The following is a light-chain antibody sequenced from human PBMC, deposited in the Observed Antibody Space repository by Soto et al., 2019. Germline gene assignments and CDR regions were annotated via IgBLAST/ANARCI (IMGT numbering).Light chain of an antibody. J-gene: IGLJ3*02. V-gene: IGLV1-47*01. CDR2: RNN. CDR1: SSNIGSNY. CDR3: AAWDDSLSGWV. Sequence: QSVLTQPPSASGTPGQRVTISCSGSSSNIGSNYVYWYQQLPGTAPKLLICRNNQRPSGVPDRFSGSKSGTSASLAISGLRSEDEAGYYCAAWDDSLSGWVFGGGTKLTVL.